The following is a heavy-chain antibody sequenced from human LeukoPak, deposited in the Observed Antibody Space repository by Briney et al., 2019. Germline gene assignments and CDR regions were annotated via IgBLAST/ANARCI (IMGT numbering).Heavy chain of an antibody. Sequence: PGGSLGLSCAASEFTFSSHWMHWVRQAPGKGLVWVSYINSDGSSTTYADYVKGRFTISRDNAKNMLYLQMNRLRAEDTAVYYCARDGSLPDYWGQGTLVTVSS. D-gene: IGHD5-12*01. J-gene: IGHJ4*02. CDR2: INSDGSST. CDR1: EFTFSSHW. V-gene: IGHV3-74*01. CDR3: ARDGSLPDY.